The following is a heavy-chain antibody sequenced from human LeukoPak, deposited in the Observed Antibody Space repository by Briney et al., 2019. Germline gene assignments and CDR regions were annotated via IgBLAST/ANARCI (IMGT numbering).Heavy chain of an antibody. Sequence: GGSLRLSCAASGFTFSSYSMNWVRQAPGKGLEWVSSIGGSGGTTYYADSVKGRFTISRDNSKNTLYLQMNSLRAEDTAVYYCAKDITGTTYWGTFDMWGQGTVVTVSS. J-gene: IGHJ3*02. V-gene: IGHV3-23*01. D-gene: IGHD1-20*01. CDR3: AKDITGTTYWGTFDM. CDR1: GFTFSSYS. CDR2: IGGSGGTT.